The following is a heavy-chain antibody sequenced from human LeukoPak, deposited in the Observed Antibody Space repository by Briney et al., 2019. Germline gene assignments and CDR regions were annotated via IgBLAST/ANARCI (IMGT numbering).Heavy chain of an antibody. V-gene: IGHV1-18*04. D-gene: IGHD5-18*01. CDR1: GYTFTSYG. J-gene: IGHJ5*02. CDR2: ISAYNGNT. CDR3: ARDQGTSGYSYGYDWFDP. Sequence: ASVKVSCKASGYTFTSYGISWVRQAPGQGLEWMGWISAYNGNTNYALKLQGRVTMTTDTSTSTAYMELRSLRSDDTAVYYCARDQGTSGYSYGYDWFDPWGQGTLVTVSS.